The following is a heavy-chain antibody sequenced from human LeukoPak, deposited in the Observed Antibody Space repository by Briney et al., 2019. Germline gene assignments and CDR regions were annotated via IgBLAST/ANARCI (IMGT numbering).Heavy chain of an antibody. D-gene: IGHD2-8*02. J-gene: IGHJ6*04. CDR2: IKKDGTEK. V-gene: IGHV3-7*01. Sequence: PGGSLRLSCAASAFTSSAFWMTWVRRPPGKGLEWVANIKKDGTEKEYVDSVKGRFTIFSDNAKNSVFLQMNSLRAEDTAVYYCAIFAGAVPGNLLLWGKGTTVIVSA. CDR3: AIFAGAVPGNLLL. CDR1: AFTSSAFW.